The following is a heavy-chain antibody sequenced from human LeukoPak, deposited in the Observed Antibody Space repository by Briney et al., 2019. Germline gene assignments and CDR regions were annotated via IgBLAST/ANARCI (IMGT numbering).Heavy chain of an antibody. CDR2: IYPGDSDT. D-gene: IGHD4-11*01. CDR3: ARQHDYSNWGYYYGMDI. J-gene: IGHJ6*02. V-gene: IGHV5-51*01. CDR1: GYSFPNKW. Sequence: KTGESLKISCKGSGYSFPNKWIGWVRQMPGKGLEWIGIIYPGDSDTRFGPSFQGQVTISADKSINTAYLQWSTLKASDTAMYYCARQHDYSNWGYYYGMDIWGQGTTVTVSS.